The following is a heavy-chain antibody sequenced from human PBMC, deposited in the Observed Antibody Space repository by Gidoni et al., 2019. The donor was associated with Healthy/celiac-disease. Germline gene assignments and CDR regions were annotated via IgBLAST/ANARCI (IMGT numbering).Heavy chain of an antibody. J-gene: IGHJ4*02. CDR3: ARRTDTARNRPLDY. CDR2: INHSGST. CDR1: VGSFSGYY. Sequence: QVQLQQWGAGRLKPSETLSLTCAVYVGSFSGYYWSWIRQPPGKGLEWIGEINHSGSTNYNPSLKSRVTISVDTSKNQFSLTLSSVTAADTAVYYCARRTDTARNRPLDYWGQGTLVTVSS. D-gene: IGHD5-18*01. V-gene: IGHV4-34*01.